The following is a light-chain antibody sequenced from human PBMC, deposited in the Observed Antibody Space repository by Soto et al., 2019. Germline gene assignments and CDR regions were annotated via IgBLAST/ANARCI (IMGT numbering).Light chain of an antibody. V-gene: IGKV3-15*01. CDR3: QQYDNWPRQGYT. CDR1: QGVSSN. CDR2: GAS. Sequence: EIVMTQSPATLSVSPGERATLSCRASQGVSSNLAWYQQKPGQAPRLLIYGASTRATGIPARFSGSGSGTEFTLTISSLHSEDFAVYYCQQYDNWPRQGYTFGQGTKLEIK. J-gene: IGKJ2*01.